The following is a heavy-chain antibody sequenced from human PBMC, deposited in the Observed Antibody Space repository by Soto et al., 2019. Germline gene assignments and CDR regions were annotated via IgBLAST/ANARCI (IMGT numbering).Heavy chain of an antibody. Sequence: QVQLVESGGGVVQPGRSLRLSCAASGFTFSSYAMHWVRQAPGKGLEWVAVRSYDGSNKYYADSVKGRFTISRDNSKNTLYRQMNSLRAEDTGVYYCAGDGGGGSGPAGRMDVWGQGNTVTVSS. J-gene: IGHJ6*02. CDR3: AGDGGGGSGPAGRMDV. V-gene: IGHV3-30-3*01. CDR1: GFTFSSYA. CDR2: RSYDGSNK. D-gene: IGHD6-19*01.